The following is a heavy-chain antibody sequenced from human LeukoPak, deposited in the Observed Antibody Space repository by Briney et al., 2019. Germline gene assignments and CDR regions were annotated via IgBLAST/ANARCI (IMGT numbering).Heavy chain of an antibody. CDR2: VNHGGTT. Sequence: TSETLSLTCAVYGESFSDYYWSWIRQPPGRGLEWIGEVNHGGTTNYNPSLKSRVIISADTSKNQFSLKLSSVTAADTAVYYCARWYYYDSSGYIRNWFDPWGQGTLVTVSS. CDR1: GESFSDYY. CDR3: ARWYYYDSSGYIRNWFDP. V-gene: IGHV4-34*01. J-gene: IGHJ5*02. D-gene: IGHD3-22*01.